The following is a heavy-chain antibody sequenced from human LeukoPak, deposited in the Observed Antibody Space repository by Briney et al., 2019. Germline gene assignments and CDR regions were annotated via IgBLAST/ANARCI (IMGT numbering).Heavy chain of an antibody. J-gene: IGHJ4*02. CDR1: GFTFSSYA. Sequence: GGSLRLSCAASGFTFSSYAISWVRQAPGKGLEWVSAISGSGGSTYYADSVKGRFTISRDNSKNTLYLQMNSLRAEDTAVYYCAKAPRDCSSTSCYGYWGQGTLVTVSS. CDR3: AKAPRDCSSTSCYGY. D-gene: IGHD2-2*01. CDR2: ISGSGGST. V-gene: IGHV3-23*01.